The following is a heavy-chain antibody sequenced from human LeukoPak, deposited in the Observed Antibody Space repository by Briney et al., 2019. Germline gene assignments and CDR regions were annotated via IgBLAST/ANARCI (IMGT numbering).Heavy chain of an antibody. CDR1: AFTFSTYS. V-gene: IGHV3-48*01. CDR3: ARTYDSSGYPTYHYGMDV. CDR2: ISGGSNTI. Sequence: PGGSLRLSCAASAFTFSTYSMNWVRQAPGKGLEWISYISGGSNTIYYADSVKGRFTISRDNAKNSLYLQMNSLRAEDAAVYYCARTYDSSGYPTYHYGMDVWGQGTTVTVSS. J-gene: IGHJ6*02. D-gene: IGHD3-22*01.